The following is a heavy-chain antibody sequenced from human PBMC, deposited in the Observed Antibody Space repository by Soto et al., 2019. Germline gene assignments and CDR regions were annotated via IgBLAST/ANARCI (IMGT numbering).Heavy chain of an antibody. CDR1: GASVSSYY. V-gene: IGHV4-59*02. CDR3: ARTPETRDWLDP. J-gene: IGHJ5*02. Sequence: SETLSLTCSVSGASVSSYYWSWVRQPPGKGLEWIGYIYYIGAYNYNPSLKSRVTISVDTSKNQFSLKLTSVTAADTAVYYCARTPETRDWLDPWGQGTLVTVS. D-gene: IGHD1-7*01. CDR2: IYYIGAY.